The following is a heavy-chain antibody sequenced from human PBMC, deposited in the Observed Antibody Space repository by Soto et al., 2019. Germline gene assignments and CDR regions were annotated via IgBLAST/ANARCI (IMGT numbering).Heavy chain of an antibody. V-gene: IGHV3-74*01. CDR1: GFTFSSYW. CDR2: IKGDEIST. Sequence: EVQLVESGGGLVQSGGSLRLSCAASGFTFSSYWIHWVRQAPGKGLVWVSRIKGDEISTNYADSVKGRFTISRDNAKDTVFLQMSDLRAADTAVYYCARGALGSYYNDYWGQGILVTVSS. J-gene: IGHJ4*02. D-gene: IGHD3-10*01. CDR3: ARGALGSYYNDY.